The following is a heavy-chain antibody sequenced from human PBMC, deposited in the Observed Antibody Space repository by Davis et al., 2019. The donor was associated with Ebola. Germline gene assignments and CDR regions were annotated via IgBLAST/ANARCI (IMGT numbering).Heavy chain of an antibody. J-gene: IGHJ3*01. V-gene: IGHV3-23*01. D-gene: IGHD3-9*01. CDR1: GFPFNSFA. CDR3: TKDDSFYDLLAANAFDV. Sequence: PGGSLRLSCVVSGFPFNSFAMSWVRQSPGKGLEWVSGVSGSGNRAYYADTVKGRFTISRDNANNTLSLQMNSLRVEDTATYYCTKDDSFYDLLAANAFDVWGQGTMVTVSS. CDR2: VSGSGNRA.